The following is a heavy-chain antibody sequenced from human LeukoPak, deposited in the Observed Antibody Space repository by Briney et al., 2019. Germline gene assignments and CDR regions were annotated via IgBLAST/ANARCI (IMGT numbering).Heavy chain of an antibody. J-gene: IGHJ5*02. CDR1: GYTFTGYY. CDR3: ARGYVDENWFDP. Sequence: ASVKVSCKASGYTFTGYYMHWVRQAPGQGLEWMGRINPNSGGTNYAQKFQGRVTMTRDTSISTAYMELSRLRSDDTAVYYCARGYVDENWFDPWGQGTLVTVSS. V-gene: IGHV1-2*06. CDR2: INPNSGGT. D-gene: IGHD1-1*01.